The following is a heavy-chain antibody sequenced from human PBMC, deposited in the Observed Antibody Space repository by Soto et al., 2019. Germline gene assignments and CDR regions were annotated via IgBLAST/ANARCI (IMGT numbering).Heavy chain of an antibody. V-gene: IGHV1-69*01. Sequence: QVQLVQSGAGVKKPGSSVKVSCKASGGTFSSYAISWVRQAPGQGLEWMGGIIPIFGTANYAQKFQGRVTITADESTSTAYMELSSLRSEDTAVYYCARTTPAGYCSGGSCYETHDYWGQGTLVTVSS. CDR1: GGTFSSYA. D-gene: IGHD2-15*01. CDR3: ARTTPAGYCSGGSCYETHDY. CDR2: IIPIFGTA. J-gene: IGHJ4*02.